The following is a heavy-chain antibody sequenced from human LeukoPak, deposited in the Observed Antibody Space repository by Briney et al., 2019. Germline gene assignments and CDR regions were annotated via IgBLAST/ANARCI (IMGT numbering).Heavy chain of an antibody. V-gene: IGHV4-59*01. CDR3: ARVRGYDSSGSSLYYFEY. CDR1: GGSISSYY. Sequence: SETLSLTCTVSGGSISSYYWSWIRQPPGKGLEWIGYIYYSGSTNYNPSLKSRVTISVDTFKNQFSLKLSSVTAADTAVYYCARVRGYDSSGSSLYYFEYWGQGTPVTVSS. D-gene: IGHD3-22*01. J-gene: IGHJ4*02. CDR2: IYYSGST.